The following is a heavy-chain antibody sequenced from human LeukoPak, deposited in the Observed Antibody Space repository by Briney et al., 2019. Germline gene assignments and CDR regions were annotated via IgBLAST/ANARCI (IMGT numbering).Heavy chain of an antibody. J-gene: IGHJ4*02. Sequence: PGGSLRLSCAASEFTFSTYSMNWVRQAPGKGLEWVSSISGGSSNIYYADSVKGRFTISRDNAKKSLYLQMNRLRAEDTAVYYCAETASFDYWGQGTLVTVSS. CDR3: AETASFDY. CDR1: EFTFSTYS. D-gene: IGHD5-18*01. CDR2: ISGGSSNI. V-gene: IGHV3-21*01.